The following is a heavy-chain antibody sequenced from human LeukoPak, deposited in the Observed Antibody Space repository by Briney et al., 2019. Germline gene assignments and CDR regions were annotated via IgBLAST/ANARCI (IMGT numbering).Heavy chain of an antibody. Sequence: SVKVSCKASGGTFSSYAISWVRQAPGQGLEWMGGIIPIFGTANYAQKFQGRVTITADESTSTAYMELSSLRSEDTAVYYCARGADIVVVPAPQTYYYMDVWGKGTTVTVSS. CDR2: IIPIFGTA. D-gene: IGHD2-2*01. CDR3: ARGADIVVVPAPQTYYYMDV. CDR1: GGTFSSYA. J-gene: IGHJ6*03. V-gene: IGHV1-69*13.